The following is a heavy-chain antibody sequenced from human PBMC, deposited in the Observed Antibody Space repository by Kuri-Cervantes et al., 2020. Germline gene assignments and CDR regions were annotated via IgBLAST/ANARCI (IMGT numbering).Heavy chain of an antibody. CDR1: GFTFSSYS. V-gene: IGHV3-48*02. CDR3: ASTYGSGWYSGY. D-gene: IGHD6-19*01. Sequence: GESLKISCAASGFTFSSYSMNWVRQAPGKGLEWVSYISSSSTIYYADSVKGRFTISRDNAKNSLYLQMNSLRDEDTAVYYCASTYGSGWYSGYWGQGTLVTVSS. J-gene: IGHJ4*02. CDR2: ISSSSTI.